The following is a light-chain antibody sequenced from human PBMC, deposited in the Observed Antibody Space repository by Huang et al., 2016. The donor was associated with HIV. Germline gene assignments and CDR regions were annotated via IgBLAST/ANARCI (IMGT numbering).Light chain of an antibody. Sequence: DTQMTQSHSTLSASIGDRITLTCRASQSITGWLAWYKHKQGKAPTLLIYTTSSLESGVPSRFSGGGPGTEFTLTISSLQPDDCATYYCQQYNSFSATFGQGTKVEIK. CDR1: QSITGW. J-gene: IGKJ1*01. V-gene: IGKV1-5*03. CDR2: TTS. CDR3: QQYNSFSAT.